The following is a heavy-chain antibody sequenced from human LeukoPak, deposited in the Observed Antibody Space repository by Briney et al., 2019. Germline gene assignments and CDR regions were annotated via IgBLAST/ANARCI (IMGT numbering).Heavy chain of an antibody. D-gene: IGHD3-9*01. J-gene: IGHJ4*02. Sequence: GGSLRLSCAASGFTFSSYGMSWVRQAPGKGLEWVSAISGSGGSTYYADSVKGRFTISRDNSKNTLYLQMNSLRAEDTAVYYCAHTGYFDWFDYWGQGTLVTVSS. V-gene: IGHV3-23*01. CDR2: ISGSGGST. CDR1: GFTFSSYG. CDR3: AHTGYFDWFDY.